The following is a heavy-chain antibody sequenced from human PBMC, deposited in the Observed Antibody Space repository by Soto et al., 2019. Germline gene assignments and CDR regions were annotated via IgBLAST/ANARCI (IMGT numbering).Heavy chain of an antibody. Sequence: SVKVSCKASGGTFSSYAISWVRQAPGQGLEWMGGIIPIFGTANYAQKFQGRVTITADESTSTAYMELSSLRSEDTAVYYCAREGGSGKSFYYYYGMDVWGQGTTVTVSS. CDR2: IIPIFGTA. V-gene: IGHV1-69*13. J-gene: IGHJ6*02. CDR3: AREGGSGKSFYYYYGMDV. D-gene: IGHD6-19*01. CDR1: GGTFSSYA.